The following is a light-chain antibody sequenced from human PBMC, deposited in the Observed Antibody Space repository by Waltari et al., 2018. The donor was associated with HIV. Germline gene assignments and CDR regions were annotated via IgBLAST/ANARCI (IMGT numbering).Light chain of an antibody. J-gene: IGLJ1*01. CDR3: VGWDASLSAYV. CDR1: SSNYGTDT. V-gene: IGLV1-47*01. Sequence: SVLTQAPSASGPAGTRVTISCSGSSSNYGTDTLYWYQQLPGTTPKLLIYKNIQRPSGVPDRFAGSKSGTSAYLAISGLRSEDEADYYCVGWDASLSAYVFGAGTKVTVL. CDR2: KNI.